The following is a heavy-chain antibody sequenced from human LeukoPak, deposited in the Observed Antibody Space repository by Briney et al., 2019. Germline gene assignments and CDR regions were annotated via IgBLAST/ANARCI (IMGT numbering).Heavy chain of an antibody. Sequence: SVKVSCKASGGTFSSYAISWVRQAPGQGLEWMGGIIPIFGTANYAQKFQGRVTITADKSTSTAYMELSSLRSEDTAVYYCARGGITVVRGVIITPGGYVYWGQGTLVTVSS. J-gene: IGHJ4*02. V-gene: IGHV1-69*06. D-gene: IGHD3-10*01. CDR1: GGTFSSYA. CDR3: ARGGITVVRGVIITPGGYVY. CDR2: IIPIFGTA.